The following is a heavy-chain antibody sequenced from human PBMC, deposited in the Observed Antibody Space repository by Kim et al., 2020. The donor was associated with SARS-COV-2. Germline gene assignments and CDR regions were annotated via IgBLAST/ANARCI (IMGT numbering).Heavy chain of an antibody. CDR1: GLTFSNSW. Sequence: GGSLRLSCAASGLTFSNSWIHWVRQAPGKGLEWVSCINPDGTTTTYADSVRGRFTISRDNARNTVSLQMNSLRADDTAEYYCHYFMDAWGKGTAVTVSS. V-gene: IGHV3-74*03. CDR3: HYFMDA. J-gene: IGHJ6*03. CDR2: INPDGTTT.